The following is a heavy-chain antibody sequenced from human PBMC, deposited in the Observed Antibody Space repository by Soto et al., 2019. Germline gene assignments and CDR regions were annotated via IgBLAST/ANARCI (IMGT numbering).Heavy chain of an antibody. J-gene: IGHJ6*03. CDR2: ISSSSSTI. CDR3: ASEASSYNWNRRYYYYYYMDV. Sequence: PGGSLRLSSTASGFPCISYSMNWVRQAPGKGLEWVSYISSSSSTIYYADSVKGRFTISRGNAKNSLYLQMNSLRAEDTAVYYCASEASSYNWNRRYYYYYYMDVWGKGTTVTVSS. D-gene: IGHD1-20*01. V-gene: IGHV3-48*01. CDR1: GFPCISYS.